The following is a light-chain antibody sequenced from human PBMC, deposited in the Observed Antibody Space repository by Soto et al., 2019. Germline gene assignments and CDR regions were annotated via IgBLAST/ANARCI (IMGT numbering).Light chain of an antibody. J-gene: IGKJ1*01. V-gene: IGKV1-39*01. CDR2: TTS. CDR1: QSISYY. CDR3: QQSYTPPRT. Sequence: DIQMTQSPSSLSASVGDRVTITCRASQSISYYLNWYQQKPGRAPRLLIYTTSSLQSGVPSKFSGSASGTDFTLTISSLQPEDFATYYCQQSYTPPRTFGQGTKVDIK.